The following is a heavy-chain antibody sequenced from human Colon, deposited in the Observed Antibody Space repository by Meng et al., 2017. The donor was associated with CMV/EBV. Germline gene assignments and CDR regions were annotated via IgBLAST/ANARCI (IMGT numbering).Heavy chain of an antibody. D-gene: IGHD5-12*01. CDR1: GFTFSSYE. CDR2: ISGSGSAT. CDR3: VRDARDGYSGGAGYGMDV. Sequence: GESLKISCAASGFTFSSYEMNWVRQAPGKGLEWVSYISGSGSATNYVDSVKGRFTISRDNARNSMDLQMNSLRDEDTAMYYCVRDARDGYSGGAGYGMDVWGQGTTVTVSS. J-gene: IGHJ6*02. V-gene: IGHV3-48*03.